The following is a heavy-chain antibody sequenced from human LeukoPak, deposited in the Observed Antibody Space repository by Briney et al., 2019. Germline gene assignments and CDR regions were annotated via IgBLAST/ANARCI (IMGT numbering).Heavy chain of an antibody. D-gene: IGHD1-7*01. J-gene: IGHJ5*02. CDR2: IYWDDDK. V-gene: IGHV2-5*02. Sequence: SGPTLVKPRQTLTLTCTFSGFSLTTSGVGVGWIRQPPGKALEWLALIYWDDDKRYSPSPKIRLTITKETSKNQVVLTMTNMDPVDTATYYCAHLYNWNYFRTWGQGTLISVSS. CDR3: AHLYNWNYFRT. CDR1: GFSLTTSGVG.